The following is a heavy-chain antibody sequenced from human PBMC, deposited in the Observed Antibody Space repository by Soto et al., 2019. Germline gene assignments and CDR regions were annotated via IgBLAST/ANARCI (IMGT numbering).Heavy chain of an antibody. J-gene: IGHJ6*03. V-gene: IGHV4-59*08. D-gene: IGHD2-15*01. CDR2: IYYGGST. CDR1: GGSISSYY. Sequence: SETLSLTCTVSGGSISSYYWSWIRQPPGKGLEWIGYIYYGGSTNYNPSLKSRVTISVDTSKNQFSLKLSSVTAADTAVYYCARIYSLGGITMDVWGKGTTVTVSS. CDR3: ARIYSLGGITMDV.